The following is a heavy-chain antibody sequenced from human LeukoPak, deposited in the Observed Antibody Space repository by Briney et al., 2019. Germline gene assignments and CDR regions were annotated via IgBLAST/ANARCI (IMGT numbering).Heavy chain of an antibody. D-gene: IGHD3-22*01. CDR3: TRDRSSVYFDY. J-gene: IGHJ4*02. V-gene: IGHV3-33*01. CDR2: IWYDGSNK. CDR1: GFTFKDHG. Sequence: PGRSLRLSCAASGFTFKDHGMHWVRQAPGKGLEWVAVIWYDGSNKYYADSVKGRFTISRDNSKNTLYLQMNSLRAEDTAVYYCTRDRSSVYFDYWGQGTPVIVSS.